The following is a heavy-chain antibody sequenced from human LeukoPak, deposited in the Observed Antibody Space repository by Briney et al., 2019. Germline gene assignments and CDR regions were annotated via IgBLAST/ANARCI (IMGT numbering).Heavy chain of an antibody. V-gene: IGHV1-18*01. CDR3: ARDRLSYRIADY. J-gene: IGHJ4*02. CDR1: GYTFTSYG. Sequence: ASVKHSCEASGYTFTSYGMSLVRQAPGHGLESLGCIGAYNGNTNYAQKLQGRVTMTRHTSISTAYMQLSRLRSDDTAVYYCARDRLSYRIADYWGQGTLVTVSS. D-gene: IGHD3-16*01. CDR2: IGAYNGNT.